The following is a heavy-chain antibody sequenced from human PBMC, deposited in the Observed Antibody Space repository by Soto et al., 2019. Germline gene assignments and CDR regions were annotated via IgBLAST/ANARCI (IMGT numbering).Heavy chain of an antibody. V-gene: IGHV3-30*18. CDR1: GFIFRSYG. D-gene: IGHD3-22*01. CDR2: ISHDGTDA. J-gene: IGHJ4*02. CDR3: AKASGESSGYRVDY. Sequence: QVQLVESGGGVVQPETSLRLSCAGSGFIFRSYGMHWVRQAPGKGLEWVGVISHDGTDAYYADSVKGRFTISRDNSKNTLYLQVNSLRAEDTAMYYCAKASGESSGYRVDYWGQGTLVTVSS.